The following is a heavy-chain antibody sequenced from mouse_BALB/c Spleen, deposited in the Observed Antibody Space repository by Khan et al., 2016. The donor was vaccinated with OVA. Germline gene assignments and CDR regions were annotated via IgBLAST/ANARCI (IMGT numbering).Heavy chain of an antibody. D-gene: IGHD2-14*01. J-gene: IGHJ4*01. CDR2: IWGGGST. Sequence: QVQLKQSGPGLVAPSQSLSTTCTVSGFSLSRYNIHWVRQTPGKGLEWLGMIWGGGSTDYNSALKSRLSISQDNSKSQVFLKMNSLQTDDTAMYYCARSYYRYDGYYAMDYWGQGTSVTVSS. CDR3: ARSYYRYDGYYAMDY. CDR1: GFSLSRYN. V-gene: IGHV2-6-4*01.